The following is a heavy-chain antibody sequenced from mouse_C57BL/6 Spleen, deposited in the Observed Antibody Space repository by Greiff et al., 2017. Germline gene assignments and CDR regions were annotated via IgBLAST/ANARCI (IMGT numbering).Heavy chain of an antibody. CDR2: IDPSDSYT. D-gene: IGHD4-1*01. CDR1: GYTFTSYW. J-gene: IGHJ2*01. Sequence: VQLQQPGAELVKPGASVKLSCKASGYTFTSYWMQWVKQRPGQGLEWIGEIDPSDSYTNYNKKFKGKATLTVDTSSSTAYMQLSSLTSEDSAVYYCARRDLGRHYFDYWGQGTTLTVSS. V-gene: IGHV1-50*01. CDR3: ARRDLGRHYFDY.